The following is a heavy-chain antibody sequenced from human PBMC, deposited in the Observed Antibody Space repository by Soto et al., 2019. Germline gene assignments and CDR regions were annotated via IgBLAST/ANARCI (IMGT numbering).Heavy chain of an antibody. CDR2: ISYDGSNK. CDR3: AKSIVGAIRSGMDV. CDR1: GFTFSSYG. V-gene: IGHV3-30*18. D-gene: IGHD1-26*01. Sequence: PGGSLRLSCAASGFTFSSYGMHWVRQAPGKGLEWVAVISYDGSNKYYADSVKGRFTISRDHSKNTLYLHMNSLRAEDTAVYYCAKSIVGAIRSGMDVWGQGATVTVSS. J-gene: IGHJ6*02.